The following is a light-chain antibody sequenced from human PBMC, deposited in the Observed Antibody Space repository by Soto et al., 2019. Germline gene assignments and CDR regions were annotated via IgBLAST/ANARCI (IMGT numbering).Light chain of an antibody. CDR2: GVS. CDR3: QQYGTSSYT. CDR1: QSVRNNY. V-gene: IGKV3-20*01. Sequence: IVLTQSPGTLSLSPGERATLSCWASQSVRNNYLAWYQQKPGQAPRRLIYGVSARATGITYRFSGSGSGTDFPLTISRLEPEDFAVYYCQQYGTSSYTFGQGTKLEIK. J-gene: IGKJ2*01.